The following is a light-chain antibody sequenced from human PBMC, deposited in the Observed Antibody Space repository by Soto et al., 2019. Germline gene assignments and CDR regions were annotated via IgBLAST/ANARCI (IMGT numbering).Light chain of an antibody. CDR2: DAS. Sequence: DIPLTQTPSTLSASVGDEVTITCRASQTISRWLAWYQHKPGRAPKLLIYDASTLESGVPSRFSGSGSETEFTLTISRLQPDDFATYFCHSRAFGQGTRL. V-gene: IGKV1-5*01. J-gene: IGKJ5*01. CDR3: HSRA. CDR1: QTISRW.